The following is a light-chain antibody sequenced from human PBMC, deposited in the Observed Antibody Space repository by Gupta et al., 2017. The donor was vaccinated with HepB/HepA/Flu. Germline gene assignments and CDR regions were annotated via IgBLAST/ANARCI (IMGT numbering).Light chain of an antibody. V-gene: IGKV1-9*01. Sequence: DIKLTQSPSFLSASVGDRVTITCRASQGISSYLAWYQQKPGKAPKLLIYASSTLQSGVPSRFSGSGSGTDFTLTISSLQPEDFATYYCQQHNTYPLTFGEGTKVEIK. CDR1: QGISSY. CDR3: QQHNTYPLT. J-gene: IGKJ4*01. CDR2: ASS.